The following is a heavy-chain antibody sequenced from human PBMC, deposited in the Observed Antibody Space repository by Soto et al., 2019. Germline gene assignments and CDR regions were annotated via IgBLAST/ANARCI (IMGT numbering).Heavy chain of an antibody. CDR3: ARDAYDYDDTSGYYRH. J-gene: IGHJ4*02. CDR2: IYYSGTTT. V-gene: IGHV4-59*12. D-gene: IGHD3-22*01. CDR1: GGSINHYY. Sequence: PSETLSLTCTVSGGSINHYYWTWIRQPPGKGLEWMGYIYYSGTTTNYNPSLKSRVTLSVDTSKNSLYLQMNSLRDEDTAVYYCARDAYDYDDTSGYYRHWGQGTLVTVSS.